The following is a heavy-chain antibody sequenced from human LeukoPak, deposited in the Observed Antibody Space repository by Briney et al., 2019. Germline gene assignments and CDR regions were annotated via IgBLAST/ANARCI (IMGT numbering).Heavy chain of an antibody. CDR1: GFTFSSCA. J-gene: IGHJ4*02. CDR2: ISSSSSTI. CDR3: AKDRSYYRLGKGDY. Sequence: PGGSLRLSCAASGFTFSSCALNWVRRAPGKGLEWVSYISSSSSTIYYADSVKGRFTISRDNAKNSLYLQMNSLRAEDTAVYYCAKDRSYYRLGKGDYWGQGTLVTVSS. D-gene: IGHD7-27*01. V-gene: IGHV3-48*04.